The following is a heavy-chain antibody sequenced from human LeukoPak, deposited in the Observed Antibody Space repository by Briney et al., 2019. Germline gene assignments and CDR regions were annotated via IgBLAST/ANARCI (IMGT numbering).Heavy chain of an antibody. V-gene: IGHV4-30-4*01. CDR1: GGSVSSSSYY. CDR2: IYYSGST. J-gene: IGHJ2*01. CDR3: AREYRGDGYNYFDL. Sequence: SETLSLTCTVSGGSVSSSSYYWSWIRQPPGKGLEWIGYIYYSGSTYYNPSLKSRVTISVDTSKNQFSLKLSSVTAADTAVYYCAREYRGDGYNYFDLWGRGTLVTVSS. D-gene: IGHD5-24*01.